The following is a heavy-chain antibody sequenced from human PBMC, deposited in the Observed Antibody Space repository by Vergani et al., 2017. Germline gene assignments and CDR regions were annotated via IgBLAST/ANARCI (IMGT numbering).Heavy chain of an antibody. V-gene: IGHV1-46*01. CDR2: INPSGGST. Sequence: QVQLVQSGAEVKKPGASVKVSCKASGYTFTSYYMHWVRQAPGQGLEWMGIINPSGGSTSYAQKFQGRVTMTRDTSTSTVYMELSSLRSEDTAVYYCASLTYCSGGSCPDYYYGMDVWGQGTTVTVSS. D-gene: IGHD2-15*01. J-gene: IGHJ6*02. CDR3: ASLTYCSGGSCPDYYYGMDV. CDR1: GYTFTSYY.